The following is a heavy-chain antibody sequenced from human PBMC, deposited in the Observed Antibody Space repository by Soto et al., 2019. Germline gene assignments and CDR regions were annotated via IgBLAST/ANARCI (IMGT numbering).Heavy chain of an antibody. J-gene: IGHJ4*02. Sequence: QVQLVESGGGVVQPGRSLRLSCAASGFTFSSYAMHWVRQAPGKGLEWVAVISYDGSNKYYADSVKGRFTISRDNSKNTLYLQMNSLRAEDTAVYYCARDLWGYDSSGLFDYWGQGTLVTVSS. D-gene: IGHD3-22*01. CDR3: ARDLWGYDSSGLFDY. CDR2: ISYDGSNK. V-gene: IGHV3-30-3*01. CDR1: GFTFSSYA.